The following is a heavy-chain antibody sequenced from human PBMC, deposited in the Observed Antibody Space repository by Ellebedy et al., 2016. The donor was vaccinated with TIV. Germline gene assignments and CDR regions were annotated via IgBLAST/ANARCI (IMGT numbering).Heavy chain of an antibody. J-gene: IGHJ4*02. Sequence: GESLKISCVVSGFTFSRYWMHWVRQAPGKGLVWVSRINRDGTTTDYAGSVEGRVTISSDNAKNTVYLHMNSLRADDTAVYYCARGGLDAYYLDYWGQGILVTVSS. CDR2: INRDGTTT. V-gene: IGHV3-74*01. CDR1: GFTFSRYW. D-gene: IGHD2-2*03. CDR3: ARGGLDAYYLDY.